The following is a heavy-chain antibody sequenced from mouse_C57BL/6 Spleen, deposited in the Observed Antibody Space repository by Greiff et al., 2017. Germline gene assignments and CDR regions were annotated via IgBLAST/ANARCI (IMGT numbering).Heavy chain of an antibody. J-gene: IGHJ3*01. D-gene: IGHD2-4*01. V-gene: IGHV1-39*01. CDR2: MNPNTGTT. Sequence: VQLQQSGPALVKPGASVKISCKASGYSFTDYNMNWVKQSNGKSLEWIGVMNPNTGTTSYNQKFKGKATVTVDQSSSTAYMQLNSLTSEDSAVYYCARARYEYDVDWFSYWGQGTLVTVSA. CDR1: GYSFTDYN. CDR3: ARARYEYDVDWFSY.